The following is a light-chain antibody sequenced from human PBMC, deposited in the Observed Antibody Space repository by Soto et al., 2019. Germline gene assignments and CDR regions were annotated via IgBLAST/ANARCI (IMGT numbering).Light chain of an antibody. Sequence: DIVMTQSPATLSVAPGERVTFSCRASQGVSRKLAWYQHKPGQAPRLLISGASTGATGIPARFSGSGSGTEFTLTISSLQSEDCAIYYCQQYNNWPLTFGGGTKVEMK. CDR2: GAS. CDR1: QGVSRK. CDR3: QQYNNWPLT. J-gene: IGKJ4*01. V-gene: IGKV3-15*01.